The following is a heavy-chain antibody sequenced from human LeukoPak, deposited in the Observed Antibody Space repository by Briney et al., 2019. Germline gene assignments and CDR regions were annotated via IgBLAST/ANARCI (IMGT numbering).Heavy chain of an antibody. J-gene: IGHJ4*02. CDR1: GGSFSGYY. CDR3: ARVDGDGYNIPDY. D-gene: IGHD5-24*01. CDR2: INHSGST. Sequence: PSETLSLTCAVYGGSFSGYYWSWIRQPPGKGLEWIGEINHSGSTNYNPSLKSRVTISVDTSKNQFSLKLSSVTAADTAVYYCARVDGDGYNIPDYWGQGTLVTVSS. V-gene: IGHV4-34*01.